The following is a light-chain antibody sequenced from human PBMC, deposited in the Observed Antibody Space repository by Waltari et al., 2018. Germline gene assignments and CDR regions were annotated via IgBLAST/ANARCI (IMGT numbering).Light chain of an antibody. V-gene: IGKV3-11*01. CDR2: DGS. CDR3: QQRGRS. CDR1: QRISSF. J-gene: IGKJ2*01. Sequence: EIVLTQSPATLSLSPGESATLSCRASQRISSFLAWYQQKPGQAPRLLIFDGSNRATGIPARFSGSGSGTDFTLTISSLEPEDFAVYFCQQRGRSFGQGTKLEI.